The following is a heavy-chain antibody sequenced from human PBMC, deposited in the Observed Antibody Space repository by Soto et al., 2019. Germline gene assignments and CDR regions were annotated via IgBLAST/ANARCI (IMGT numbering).Heavy chain of an antibody. Sequence: GASVKVSCKASGGTFSSYAISWVRQAPGQGLEWMGGIIPIFGTANYAQKFQGRVTITADESTSTAYMELSSLRSEDTAVYYCAIKSSRAIVVVVAATNPYYYYGMDVWGQGTTVTVSS. CDR2: IIPIFGTA. V-gene: IGHV1-69*13. J-gene: IGHJ6*02. D-gene: IGHD2-15*01. CDR3: AIKSSRAIVVVVAATNPYYYYGMDV. CDR1: GGTFSSYA.